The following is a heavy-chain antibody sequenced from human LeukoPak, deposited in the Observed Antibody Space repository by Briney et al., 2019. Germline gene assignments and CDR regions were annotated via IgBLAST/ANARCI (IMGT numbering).Heavy chain of an antibody. V-gene: IGHV3-30*04. CDR2: ISYDGSIK. CDR1: GFTFSNFA. Sequence: GRSLRLSCAASGFTFSNFAMHWVRQAPGKGVEWVAVISYDGSIKYYADSVKGRFTISRDNSKNTLYLQMNSLRAEDTAVYYCAREDMTTVTTRWAFDIWGQGSMVTVSS. CDR3: AREDMTTVTTRWAFDI. D-gene: IGHD4-17*01. J-gene: IGHJ3*02.